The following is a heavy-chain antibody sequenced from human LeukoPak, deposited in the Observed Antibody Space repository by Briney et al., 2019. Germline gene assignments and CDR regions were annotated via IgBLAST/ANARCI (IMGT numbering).Heavy chain of an antibody. V-gene: IGHV3-48*03. J-gene: IGHJ3*02. D-gene: IGHD3-16*01. Sequence: PGGSLRLSCAASGFAFTSYELYWVRQAPGKGREWISYVSTSSATIKYANSVRGRFTISRDDARESLYLQMNSLRAEDTAIYYCGASRQYVGAFDIWGQGTLVTVSS. CDR2: VSTSSATI. CDR3: GASRQYVGAFDI. CDR1: GFAFTSYE.